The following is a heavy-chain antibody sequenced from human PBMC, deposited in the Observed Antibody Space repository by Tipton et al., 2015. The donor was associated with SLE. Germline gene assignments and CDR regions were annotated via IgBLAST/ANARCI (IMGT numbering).Heavy chain of an antibody. J-gene: IGHJ4*02. V-gene: IGHV4-39*07. CDR1: GGSISSSSYY. Sequence: LRLSCTVSGGSISSSSYYWGWIRQPPGKGLEWIGRIYTSGSTNYNPSLKSRVTVSVDTSKNQFSLKLSSVTAADTAVYYCARDRWNYYDSSGYYGAIDYWGQGTLVTVSS. D-gene: IGHD3-22*01. CDR2: IYTSGST. CDR3: ARDRWNYYDSSGYYGAIDY.